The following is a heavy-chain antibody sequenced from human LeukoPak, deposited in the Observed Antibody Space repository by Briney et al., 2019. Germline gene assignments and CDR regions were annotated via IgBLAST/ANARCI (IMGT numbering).Heavy chain of an antibody. CDR3: AKVSVSRVSYYGSGSYFFYYYGMDV. CDR2: ISGSGGST. D-gene: IGHD3-10*01. CDR1: RFSVSNYW. Sequence: GGSLRLSCAASRFSVSNYWMSWVRQAPGKGLEWVSAISGSGGSTYYADSVKGRFTISRDNSKNTLYLQMNSLRAEDTAVYYCAKVSVSRVSYYGSGSYFFYYYGMDVWGQGTTVTVSS. J-gene: IGHJ6*02. V-gene: IGHV3-23*01.